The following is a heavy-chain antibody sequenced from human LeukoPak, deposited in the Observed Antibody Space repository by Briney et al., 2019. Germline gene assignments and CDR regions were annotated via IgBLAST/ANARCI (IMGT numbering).Heavy chain of an antibody. CDR1: GGTFSSYA. Sequence: ASVKVSCKASGGTFSSYAISWVRQAPGQGLEWMGRIIPIFGTANYAQKFQGRVTITTDESTSTAYMELSSLRSEDTAVYYCARGPDFWSGYYRYFDLWGRGTLVTVSS. CDR3: ARGPDFWSGYYRYFDL. V-gene: IGHV1-69*05. CDR2: IIPIFGTA. D-gene: IGHD3-3*01. J-gene: IGHJ2*01.